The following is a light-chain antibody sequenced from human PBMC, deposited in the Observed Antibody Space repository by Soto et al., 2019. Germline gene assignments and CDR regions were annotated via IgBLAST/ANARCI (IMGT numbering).Light chain of an antibody. V-gene: IGKV1-5*01. CDR1: HSISTW. J-gene: IGKJ2*01. CDR3: QQYNSYSPGYT. Sequence: DIQMTQSPSTLSASVGDRVTITCRASHSISTWLAWYQQKPGEAPKLLIYDASSLESWVPSRFSGSGSGTEFTLTISGLQPDDFATYYCQQYNSYSPGYTFGQGTKLEIK. CDR2: DAS.